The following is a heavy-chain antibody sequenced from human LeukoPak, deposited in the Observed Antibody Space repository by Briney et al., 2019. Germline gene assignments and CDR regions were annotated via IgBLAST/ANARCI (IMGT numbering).Heavy chain of an antibody. Sequence: QPGGSLRLSYAASGFSFSTQRMHWVRQAPGKGLVWVSYINIDERITGYADSAKGRFTISRDNAKNTLYLQMNSLRAEDTAIYYCFREGGDWGQGTLVTVSS. V-gene: IGHV3-74*01. CDR2: INIDERIT. D-gene: IGHD3-10*01. J-gene: IGHJ4*02. CDR3: FREGGD. CDR1: GFSFSTQR.